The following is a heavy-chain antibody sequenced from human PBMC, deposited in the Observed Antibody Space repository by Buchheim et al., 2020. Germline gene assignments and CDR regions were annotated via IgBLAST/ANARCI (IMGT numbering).Heavy chain of an antibody. CDR3: ARDDNSIADGGYYYYGMDV. CDR2: ISSSSSYT. V-gene: IGHV3-11*06. J-gene: IGHJ6*02. Sequence: QVQLVESGGGLVKPGGSLRLSCAASGFTFSDYYMSWIRQAPGKGLEWVSYISSSSSYTNYADSVKGRFTISGDNAKNSLYLQVNSLRAEDTPVYYCARDDNSIADGGYYYYGMDVWGQGTT. CDR1: GFTFSDYY. D-gene: IGHD6-13*01.